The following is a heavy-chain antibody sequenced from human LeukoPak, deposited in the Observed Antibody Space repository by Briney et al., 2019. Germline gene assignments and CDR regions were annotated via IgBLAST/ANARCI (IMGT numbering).Heavy chain of an antibody. CDR1: GFTFSSYW. CDR3: ATNLGSSWTYYFDY. V-gene: IGHV3-7*03. J-gene: IGHJ4*02. CDR2: IKQDGSEK. Sequence: PGGSLRLSCAASGFTFSSYWMSWVRQAPGKGLEWVANIKQDGSEKYYVDSVKGRFTISRDNAKNSLYLQMNSLRAEDTAVYYCATNLGSSWTYYFDYWGQGTLVTVSS. D-gene: IGHD6-13*01.